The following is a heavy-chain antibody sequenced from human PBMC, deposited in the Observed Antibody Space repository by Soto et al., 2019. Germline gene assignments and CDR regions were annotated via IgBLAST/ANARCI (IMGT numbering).Heavy chain of an antibody. CDR1: GGSVSSGSYY. V-gene: IGHV4-61*01. D-gene: IGHD2-15*01. J-gene: IGHJ4*02. CDR3: ARGSLGYCSGGSCYQFQRMFDY. Sequence: QVQLQESGPGLVKPSETLSLTCTVSGGSVSSGSYYWSWIRQPPGKGLEWIGYIYYSGSTNYNPSLKNRVTISVDTSKNQFSLKLSSVTAADTAVYYCARGSLGYCSGGSCYQFQRMFDYWGQGTLVTVSS. CDR2: IYYSGST.